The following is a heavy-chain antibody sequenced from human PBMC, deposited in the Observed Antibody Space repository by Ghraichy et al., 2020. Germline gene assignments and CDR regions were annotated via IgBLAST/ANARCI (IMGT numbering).Heavy chain of an antibody. CDR3: ARVKAAVLYYYGMDV. Sequence: ASVKVSCKASGYTFTSYAMNWVRQAPGQGLEWMGWINTNTGNPTYAQGFTGRFVFSLDTSVSTAYLQISSLKAEDTAVYYCARVKAAVLYYYGMDVWGQGTTVTVSS. CDR1: GYTFTSYA. D-gene: IGHD6-13*01. CDR2: INTNTGNP. V-gene: IGHV7-4-1*02. J-gene: IGHJ6*02.